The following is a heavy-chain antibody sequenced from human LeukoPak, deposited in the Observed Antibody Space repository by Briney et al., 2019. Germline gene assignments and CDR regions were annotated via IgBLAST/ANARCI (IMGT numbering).Heavy chain of an antibody. CDR3: ARVEGGSCYGVPCGWFDP. V-gene: IGHV1-18*01. Sequence: ASVKVSCKASGYTFTSYGISWVRQAPGQGLEWMGWISAYNGNTNYAQKLQGRVTMTTDTSTSTAYMELRSLRSDDTAAYYCARVEGGSCYGVPCGWFDPWGQGTLVTVSS. CDR1: GYTFTSYG. CDR2: ISAYNGNT. D-gene: IGHD2-15*01. J-gene: IGHJ5*02.